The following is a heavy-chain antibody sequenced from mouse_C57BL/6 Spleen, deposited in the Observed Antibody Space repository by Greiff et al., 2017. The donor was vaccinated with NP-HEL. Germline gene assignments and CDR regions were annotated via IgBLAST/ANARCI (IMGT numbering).Heavy chain of an antibody. Sequence: EVQVVESGPGLVKPSQSLSLTCSVTGYSITSGYYWNWIRQPPGNKLEWMGYISYDGSNNYNPSLKNRIPITIDTSKNQFFLKLNSVTTEDTSTYYCARYYGSSPFDYWGQGTTLTVSS. D-gene: IGHD1-1*01. J-gene: IGHJ2*01. CDR1: GYSITSGYY. CDR2: ISYDGSN. CDR3: ARYYGSSPFDY. V-gene: IGHV3-6*01.